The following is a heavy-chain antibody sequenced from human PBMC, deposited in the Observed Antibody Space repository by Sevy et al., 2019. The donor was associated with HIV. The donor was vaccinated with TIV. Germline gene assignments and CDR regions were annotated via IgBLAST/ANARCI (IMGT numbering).Heavy chain of an antibody. CDR1: GFTFNNVW. CDR3: TTGGSLFQH. V-gene: IGHV3-15*01. J-gene: IGHJ1*01. Sequence: GGSLRLSCAAFGFTFNNVWMSWVRQAPGKGLEWVAHIKSKSDGGTTDYAAPVRGRFTISRDDSKNTLYLQMNSLKTEDTAVYYCTTGGSLFQHWGQGTLVTVSS. CDR2: IKSKSDGGTT. D-gene: IGHD3-16*01.